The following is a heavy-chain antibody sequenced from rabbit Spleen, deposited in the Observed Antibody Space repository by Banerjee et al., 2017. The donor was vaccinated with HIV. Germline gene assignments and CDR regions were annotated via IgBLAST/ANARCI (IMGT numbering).Heavy chain of an antibody. CDR2: IDPIFGTT. D-gene: IGHD4-1*01. V-gene: IGHV1S45*01. CDR3: ARDRGSGWGDAIDP. J-gene: IGHJ2*01. CDR1: GFSFSSNYW. Sequence: QEQLVESGGDLVKPEGSLTLTCTASGFSFSSNYWMNWVRQAPGKGLEWIGYIDPIFGTTSYASWVNGRFTISSDNAQNTVDLQMNSLTAADTATYFCARDRGSGWGDAIDPWGPGTLVTVS.